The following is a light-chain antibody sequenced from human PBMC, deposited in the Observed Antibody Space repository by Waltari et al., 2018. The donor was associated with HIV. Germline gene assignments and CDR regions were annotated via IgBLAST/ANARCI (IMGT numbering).Light chain of an antibody. J-gene: IGLJ3*02. V-gene: IGLV4-69*01. CDR2: LNSDGSH. Sequence: QLVLPQSPSASAPLGASVTLTCTLSGGHSSYAIAWHQQQPEKGPRYLMKLNSDGSHKKGDGIPDRFSGSSSGAERYLTISSLQSEDEADYYCQTWGTGINWVFGGGTKLTVL. CDR1: GGHSSYA. CDR3: QTWGTGINWV.